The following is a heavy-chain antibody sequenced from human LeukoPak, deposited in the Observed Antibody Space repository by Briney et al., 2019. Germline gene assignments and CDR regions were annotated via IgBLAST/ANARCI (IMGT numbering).Heavy chain of an antibody. CDR3: ARSYYYDTSGFIDS. J-gene: IGHJ5*01. CDR1: GFAFSTYS. D-gene: IGHD3-22*01. CDR2: ITNSNSYI. V-gene: IGHV3-21*01. Sequence: GGSLRLSCAASGFAFSTYSMNWVRQAPGKGLEWVSYITNSNSYIYYADSVKGRFTISRDNAKNSLYLQMNSLRAEDTAVYYCARSYYYDTSGFIDSWGQGTLVTVSS.